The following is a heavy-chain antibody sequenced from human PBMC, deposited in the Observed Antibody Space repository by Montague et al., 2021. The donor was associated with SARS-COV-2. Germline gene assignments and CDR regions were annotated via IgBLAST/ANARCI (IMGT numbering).Heavy chain of an antibody. CDR1: GFTFSNYD. CDR2: ISTSAYTT. V-gene: IGHV3-48*03. J-gene: IGHJ3*02. CDR3: TGDYRSNVGDGLDI. Sequence: SLRLSCAASGFTFSNYDMNWVRQAPGKGPEWISCISTSAYTTSYAGSVKGRFTISRDNGKNSLYLQMNSLRVEDTAVYYCTGDYRSNVGDGLDIWGQGTKVTVSS. D-gene: IGHD3-16*02.